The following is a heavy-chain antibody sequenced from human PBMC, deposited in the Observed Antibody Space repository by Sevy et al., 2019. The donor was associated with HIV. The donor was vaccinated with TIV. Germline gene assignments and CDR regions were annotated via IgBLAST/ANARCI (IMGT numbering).Heavy chain of an antibody. CDR1: GFTFTTHG. V-gene: IGHV3-30*03. CDR2: ISYHGRNK. J-gene: IGHJ6*02. CDR3: ARDFTGYNGMDV. Sequence: GGSLRLSCTASGFTFTTHGMHWVRQAPGKGLEWVAVISYHGRNKFYGSSVEGRFTISRDNSKKTLYLQMNSLTTEETAVYYCARDFTGYNGMDVWGQGTMVTVSS. D-gene: IGHD3-9*01.